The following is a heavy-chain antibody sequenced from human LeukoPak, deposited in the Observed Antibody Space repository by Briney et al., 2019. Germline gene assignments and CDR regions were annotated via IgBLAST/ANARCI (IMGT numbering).Heavy chain of an antibody. CDR2: IYYSGST. CDR1: GGSITSSSYY. CDR3: TRHLDYYGSGSYEY. D-gene: IGHD3-10*01. V-gene: IGHV4-39*01. Sequence: SETLSLTCTVSGGSITSSSYYWGWIRQPPGKGLEWIGYIYYSGSTYYNPSLKGRVTISADTAKNQFSLQLSSVTAADTAVYYCTRHLDYYGSGSYEYWGQGTLVTVSS. J-gene: IGHJ4*02.